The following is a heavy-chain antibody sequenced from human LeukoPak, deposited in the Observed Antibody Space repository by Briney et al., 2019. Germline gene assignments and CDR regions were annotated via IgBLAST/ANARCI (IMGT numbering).Heavy chain of an antibody. D-gene: IGHD5-18*01. CDR1: GFTFSSYG. Sequence: GGSLRLSCAASGFTFSSYGMLWVRQAPGKGLECATFISYDGSNKYYADSVKGRFTISRDNSKNTLYLHMNSLGAEDTAVYYCAKNRGYNYDPNAFDVWGQGTMVTVSS. V-gene: IGHV3-30*02. CDR2: ISYDGSNK. J-gene: IGHJ3*01. CDR3: AKNRGYNYDPNAFDV.